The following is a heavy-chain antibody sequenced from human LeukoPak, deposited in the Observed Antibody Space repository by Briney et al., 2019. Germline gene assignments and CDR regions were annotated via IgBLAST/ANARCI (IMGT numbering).Heavy chain of an antibody. Sequence: GGSLRLSCAASGFTFSSYGMSWVRQAPGKGLEWVSAISGSGFTIHYADSVKGRFTISRDNAKNSLYLQMNSLRAEDTAVYYCARGVPKTSYYYYYMDVWGKGTTVTVSS. CDR1: GFTFSSYG. V-gene: IGHV3-48*01. CDR2: ISGSGFTI. J-gene: IGHJ6*03. CDR3: ARGVPKTSYYYYYMDV. D-gene: IGHD4-11*01.